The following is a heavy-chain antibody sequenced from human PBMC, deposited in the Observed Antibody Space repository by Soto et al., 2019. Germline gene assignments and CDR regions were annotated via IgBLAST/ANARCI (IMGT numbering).Heavy chain of an antibody. Sequence: SETLSLTCTVSGGSINGYYWSWIRQPPGKGVEWIGYIYYSGSTNYNPSLKSRVTISVDTSKNQFSLKLSSVTAADTAVYYCAGLWGLDAFDIWGQGTMVT. CDR3: AGLWGLDAFDI. V-gene: IGHV4-59*08. J-gene: IGHJ3*02. CDR2: IYYSGST. D-gene: IGHD7-27*01. CDR1: GGSINGYY.